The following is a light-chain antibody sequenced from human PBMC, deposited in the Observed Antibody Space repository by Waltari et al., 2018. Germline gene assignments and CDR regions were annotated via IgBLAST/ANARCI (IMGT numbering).Light chain of an antibody. V-gene: IGLV1-44*01. CDR2: TDN. CDR3: QTWDDSLNGVV. J-gene: IGLJ2*01. CDR1: SPNIGVNT. Sequence: QSVLTQPPSASGTPGQTVTISCSGSSPNIGVNTVNWSQQLPGTAPKLLIYTDNLRPSGVPDRFSGSKSGTSASLAISGLQSEDEADYHCQTWDDSLNGVVFGGGTKLTVL.